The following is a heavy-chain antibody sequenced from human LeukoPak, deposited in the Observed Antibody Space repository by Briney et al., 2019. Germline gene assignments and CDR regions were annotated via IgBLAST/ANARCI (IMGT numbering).Heavy chain of an antibody. Sequence: SETLSLTCTVSGGSISSYYWSWIRQPAGKGLEWIGRIYTSGSTNYNPSLKSRVTMSVDTSKNQFSLKLSSVTAADTAVYYCARHKETLTGRDAFDIWGQGTMVTVSS. CDR1: GGSISSYY. CDR3: ARHKETLTGRDAFDI. D-gene: IGHD3-9*01. CDR2: IYTSGST. J-gene: IGHJ3*02. V-gene: IGHV4-4*07.